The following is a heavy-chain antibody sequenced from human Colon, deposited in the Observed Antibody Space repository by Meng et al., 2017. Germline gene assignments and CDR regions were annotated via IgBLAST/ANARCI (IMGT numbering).Heavy chain of an antibody. J-gene: IGHJ4*02. CDR1: GGSFSNYY. V-gene: IGHV4-34*01. D-gene: IGHD3-9*01. CDR3: ARGVDWAKSGNF. Sequence: QVQLQQWGAGLLKPSETLSLTCAVYGGSFSNYYLAWICQPPGNGLEWIGEIHPSGSSYYSPSLQSRVTITLDTSKNQFSLTLSSLTAADTAVYYCARGVDWAKSGNFWGQGTLVTVSS. CDR2: IHPSGSS.